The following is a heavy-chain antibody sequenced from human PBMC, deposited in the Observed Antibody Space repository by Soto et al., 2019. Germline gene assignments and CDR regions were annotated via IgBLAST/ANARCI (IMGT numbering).Heavy chain of an antibody. D-gene: IGHD4-17*01. J-gene: IGHJ4*02. Sequence: GGSLRLSCAASGFTFSSYGMHWVRQAPGKGLEWVAVIWYDGSNKYYADSVKGRFTISRDNSKNTLYLQMNSLRAGDTAVYYCARDSMTTVTHCYFDYWGQGTLVTVSS. V-gene: IGHV3-33*01. CDR2: IWYDGSNK. CDR3: ARDSMTTVTHCYFDY. CDR1: GFTFSSYG.